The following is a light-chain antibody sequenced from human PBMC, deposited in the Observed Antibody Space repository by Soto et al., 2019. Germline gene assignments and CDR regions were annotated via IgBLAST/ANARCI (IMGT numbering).Light chain of an antibody. CDR1: SIGTKS. Sequence: SYALTQHPSVSVAPGQTASIACGGDSIGTKSVNWYQQRPGQAPVVGVYDDSDRPTGIPERFSGSNSGNTATLTISRVEAGDEADYYCQVWNGRSFQGVFGPGTKVTVL. CDR2: DDS. CDR3: QVWNGRSFQGV. J-gene: IGLJ1*01. V-gene: IGLV3-21*02.